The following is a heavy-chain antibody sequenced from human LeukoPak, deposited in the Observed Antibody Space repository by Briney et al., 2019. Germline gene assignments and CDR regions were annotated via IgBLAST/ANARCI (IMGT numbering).Heavy chain of an antibody. Sequence: PSETLSLTCTASDGSVSNYFWSWIRQPPGKGLEWIGHIYYSGSTNYNPSLKSRVTISVDTSNNQFSLKLSSVTTADTAVYYCARVGTVTSFDHWGQGTLVTVSS. CDR2: IYYSGST. CDR1: DGSVSNYF. V-gene: IGHV4-59*02. CDR3: ARVGTVTSFDH. J-gene: IGHJ4*02. D-gene: IGHD4-17*01.